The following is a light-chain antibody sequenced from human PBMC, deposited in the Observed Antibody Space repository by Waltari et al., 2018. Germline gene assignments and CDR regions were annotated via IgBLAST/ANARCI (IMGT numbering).Light chain of an antibody. CDR1: QSLVHSDGKTY. V-gene: IGKV2-30*02. Sequence: DVVMTQSPLSLPVTPGQPASISCRSSQSLVHSDGKTYLSWFQQKPGQPPRRLIYLVSNRDSGVPDRFSGSGAETDFTLKISRVEAEDVGVYYCVQGTHWPFTFGPGTKLDI. CDR2: LVS. J-gene: IGKJ3*01. CDR3: VQGTHWPFT.